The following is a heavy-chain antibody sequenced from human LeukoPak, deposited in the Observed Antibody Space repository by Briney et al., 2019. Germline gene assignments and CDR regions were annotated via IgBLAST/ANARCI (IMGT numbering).Heavy chain of an antibody. J-gene: IGHJ4*02. Sequence: GGSLRLSCAASGFTFSSYGMHWVRQAPGKGLEWVAFIRYDGSNKYYADSVKGRFTISRDNAKNSLYLQMNSLRAEDTAVYYCARAPFRGYCSSTSCPPHYFDYWGQGTLVTVSS. CDR3: ARAPFRGYCSSTSCPPHYFDY. CDR1: GFTFSSYG. CDR2: IRYDGSNK. V-gene: IGHV3-30*02. D-gene: IGHD2-2*01.